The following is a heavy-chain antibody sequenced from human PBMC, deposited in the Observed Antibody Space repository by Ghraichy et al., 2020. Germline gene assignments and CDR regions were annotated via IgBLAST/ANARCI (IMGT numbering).Heavy chain of an antibody. J-gene: IGHJ4*02. CDR3: VRPRYSNKWYSSNDY. Sequence: GGSLRLSCAASGFTFSKFWMNWVRQAPGRGLEWVANIKQDGSEKYYVDSVKGRFTISRDNAKNSLYLQMNSLRAEDTAVFYCVRPRYSNKWYSSNDYWGQGTLVTDSS. V-gene: IGHV3-7*03. CDR2: IKQDGSEK. D-gene: IGHD6-13*01. CDR1: GFTFSKFW.